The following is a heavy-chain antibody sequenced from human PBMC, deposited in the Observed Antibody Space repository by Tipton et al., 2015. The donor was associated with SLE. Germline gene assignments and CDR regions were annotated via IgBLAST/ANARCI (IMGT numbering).Heavy chain of an antibody. CDR3: ARGPPNWYFDL. J-gene: IGHJ2*01. V-gene: IGHV1-8*01. Sequence: QLVQSGPEVKKPGASVKVSCKASGYTFTSYDINWVRQATGQGLEWMGWMNPNSGNTGYAQKFQARVSMTADTSTSTAFLELRSLRSDDTAVYYCARGPPNWYFDLWGRGTLVTVSS. CDR2: MNPNSGNT. CDR1: GYTFTSYD.